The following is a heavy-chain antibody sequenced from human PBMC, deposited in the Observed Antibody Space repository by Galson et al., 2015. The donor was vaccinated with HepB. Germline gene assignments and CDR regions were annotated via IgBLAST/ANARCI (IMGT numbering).Heavy chain of an antibody. CDR1: GFTFGDYA. V-gene: IGHV3-49*04. Sequence: SLRLSCAASGFTFGDYAMSWVRQAPGKGLEWVGFIRSKAYGGTTEYAASVKGRFTISRDDSKSIAYLQMNSLKTEDTAVYYCTRGGLMVRGVIIASDYWGQGTLVTVSS. CDR2: IRSKAYGGTT. J-gene: IGHJ4*02. CDR3: TRGGLMVRGVIIASDY. D-gene: IGHD3-10*01.